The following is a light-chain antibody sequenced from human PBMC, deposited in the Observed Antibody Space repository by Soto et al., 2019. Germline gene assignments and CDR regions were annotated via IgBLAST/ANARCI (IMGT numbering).Light chain of an antibody. CDR3: LQDYHYPRT. CDR1: QAIRSD. Sequence: AVQMTQSPSSLSASVGDRVTITCRASQAIRSDLGWYQMKPGKVPKLLIYAASNLQSGVPSRFIGRRYGTDFTLTISSLQPEDFATYYCLQDYHYPRTFGQGTKVEI. CDR2: AAS. J-gene: IGKJ1*01. V-gene: IGKV1-6*01.